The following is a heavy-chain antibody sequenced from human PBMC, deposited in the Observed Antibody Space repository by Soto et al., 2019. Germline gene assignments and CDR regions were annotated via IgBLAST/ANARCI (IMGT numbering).Heavy chain of an antibody. J-gene: IGHJ5*02. CDR2: IYYSGTT. CDR3: AGLPCADYGGIFGP. CDR1: GGSISGYY. Sequence: QVQLQESGPGLVKPSETLSLTCTVSGGSISGYYWSWIRQPPGKGLEWIGNIYYSGTTNYNPSLNCRVTISVDTAKNHFSLKLISVTAADTAVYYCAGLPCADYGGIFGPGGQGTLVTVSS. V-gene: IGHV4-59*01. D-gene: IGHD4-17*01.